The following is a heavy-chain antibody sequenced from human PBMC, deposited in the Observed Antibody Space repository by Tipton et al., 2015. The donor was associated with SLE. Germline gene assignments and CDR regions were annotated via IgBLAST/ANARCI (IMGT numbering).Heavy chain of an antibody. CDR2: IKHSGST. CDR3: ARPAVDY. J-gene: IGHJ4*02. V-gene: IGHV4-34*01. Sequence: TLSLTCAVYGGSFSGYYWSWIRQPPGKGLEWIGEIKHSGSTNYNPSLKSRVTISVDTSKKQFSLKLSSVTAADTAVYYCARPAVDYWGQGTLVTVSS. CDR1: GGSFSGYY. D-gene: IGHD2-2*01.